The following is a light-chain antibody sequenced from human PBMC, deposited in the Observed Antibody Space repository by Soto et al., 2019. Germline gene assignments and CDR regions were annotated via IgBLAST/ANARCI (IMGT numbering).Light chain of an antibody. CDR1: SSDVGGYNY. J-gene: IGLJ1*01. CDR3: SSYTSSAHNYV. CDR2: DVS. V-gene: IGLV2-14*01. Sequence: VLTQPASVSRSPGQSIPISCTGNSSDVGGYNYVSWYQQHPVKAPKLMIYDVSNRPSGVSNRFSGSKPGNTASLTISGLQAEDEADYYCSSYTSSAHNYVFGTGTKVTVL.